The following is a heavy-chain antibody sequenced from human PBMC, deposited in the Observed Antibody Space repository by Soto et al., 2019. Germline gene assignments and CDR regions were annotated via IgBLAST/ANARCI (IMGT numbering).Heavy chain of an antibody. J-gene: IGHJ4*02. CDR1: GGSISSGGYY. CDR2: IYYSGST. D-gene: IGHD2-2*01. V-gene: IGHV4-31*03. CDR3: ARDTSWKGPSCLDY. Sequence: TLSLTCTVSGGSISSGGYYWSWIRQHPGKGLEWIGYIYYSGSTYYNPSLKSRVTISVDTSKNQFSLKLSSVTAADTAVYYCARDTSWKGPSCLDYWGQGTLVTVSS.